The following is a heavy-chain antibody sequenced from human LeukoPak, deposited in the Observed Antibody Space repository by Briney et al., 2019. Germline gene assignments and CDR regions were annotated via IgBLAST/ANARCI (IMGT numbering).Heavy chain of an antibody. V-gene: IGHV3-21*01. Sequence: GGSLRLSCAASGFTFSSYSMNWVRQAPGKGLEWVSSISSSSSYIYYADSVKGRFTISRDNAKNSLYLQMNSLRAEDTAVYYCARVVVGANFFYDYYYMDVWGKGTTVTVSS. CDR3: ARVVVGANFFYDYYYMDV. CDR2: ISSSSSYI. D-gene: IGHD2/OR15-2a*01. CDR1: GFTFSSYS. J-gene: IGHJ6*03.